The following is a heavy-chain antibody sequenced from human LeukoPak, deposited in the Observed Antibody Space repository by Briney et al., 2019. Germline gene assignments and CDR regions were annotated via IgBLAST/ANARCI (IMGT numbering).Heavy chain of an antibody. CDR1: GFTFSSYA. CDR2: ISGSGGRT. Sequence: GGSLRLPCAASGFTFSSYAMSWVRQGPGKGLEWVSVISGSGGRTNYADSVKGRFTISRDNSKNTLYLQMNSLRAEDTAVYYCAKGQRGYSGYVLGQNLDYWGQGTLLTVSS. V-gene: IGHV3-23*01. J-gene: IGHJ4*02. D-gene: IGHD5-12*01. CDR3: AKGQRGYSGYVLGQNLDY.